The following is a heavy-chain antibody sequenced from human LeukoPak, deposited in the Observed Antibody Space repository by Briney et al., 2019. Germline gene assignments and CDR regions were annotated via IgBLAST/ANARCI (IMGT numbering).Heavy chain of an antibody. CDR1: GGSISSYY. J-gene: IGHJ4*02. CDR3: ARRKVVPAAPFDY. CDR2: IYYSGST. Sequence: SETLSLTCTVSGGSISSYYWSWIRQPPGKGLEWIGYIYYSGSTNYNPSLKSRVTISADTSKNHFSLQLSTVPAADTAVYYCARRKVVPAAPFDYWGQGTLVTVSS. D-gene: IGHD2-2*01. V-gene: IGHV4-59*01.